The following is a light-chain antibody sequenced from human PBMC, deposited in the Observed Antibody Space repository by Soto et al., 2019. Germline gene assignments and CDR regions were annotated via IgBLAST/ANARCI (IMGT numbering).Light chain of an antibody. CDR1: SSDIGSYNL. CDR3: SSYAGSRTYVV. CDR2: EAY. V-gene: IGLV2-23*01. J-gene: IGLJ2*01. Sequence: QSVLTQPASVSGSPGQSITTSCTGSSSDIGSYNLVSWYQKEPGKAPKLVIYEAYKRPSGVSARFSGSKSGNTASLTISGLQAEDEADYYCSSYAGSRTYVVFGGGTQLTVL.